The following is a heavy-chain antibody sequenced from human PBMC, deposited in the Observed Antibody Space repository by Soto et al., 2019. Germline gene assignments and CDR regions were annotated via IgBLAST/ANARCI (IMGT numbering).Heavy chain of an antibody. J-gene: IGHJ4*02. CDR3: ARGPYGSGSQFDY. CDR1: GGSISRYY. V-gene: IGHV4-59*01. D-gene: IGHD3-10*01. CDR2: IYNSGTT. Sequence: TLSLTCTVSGGSISRYYWSWIRQPPGKGLEWIGNIYNSGTTNYNPSLKSRVTISVDMSMDQLSLKLSSVTAADTAVYYCARGPYGSGSQFDYWGQGTLVTVSS.